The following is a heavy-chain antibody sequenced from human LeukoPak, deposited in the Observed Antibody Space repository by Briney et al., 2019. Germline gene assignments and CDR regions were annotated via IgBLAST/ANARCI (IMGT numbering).Heavy chain of an antibody. CDR2: ISGSGGST. V-gene: IGHV3-23*01. D-gene: IGHD1-26*01. J-gene: IGHJ4*02. Sequence: GGSLRLSCAASAFTFSSYSMNWVRQAPGKGLEWVSAISGSGGSTYYADSVKGRFTISRDNSKNTLYLQMNSLRAEDTAVYYCAKSASGSYRFDYWGQGTLVTVSS. CDR3: AKSASGSYRFDY. CDR1: AFTFSSYS.